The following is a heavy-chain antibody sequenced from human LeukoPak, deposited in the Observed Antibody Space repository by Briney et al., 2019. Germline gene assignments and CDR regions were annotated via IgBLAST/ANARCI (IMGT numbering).Heavy chain of an antibody. CDR3: ARDVPYYGSGLDWFDP. J-gene: IGHJ5*02. CDR1: GGTFSSYA. Sequence: SVKVSCKASGGTFSSYAISWVRQAPGQGLEWMGGIIPIFGTANYAQKFLGRVTITADESTSTAYMELSSLRSEDTAVYYCARDVPYYGSGLDWFDPWGQGTLVTVSS. CDR2: IIPIFGTA. D-gene: IGHD3-10*01. V-gene: IGHV1-69*01.